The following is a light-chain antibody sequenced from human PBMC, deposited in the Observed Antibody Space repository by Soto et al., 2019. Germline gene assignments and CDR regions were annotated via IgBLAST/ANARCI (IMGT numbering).Light chain of an antibody. CDR3: QQYDSFSVT. CDR2: AAS. J-gene: IGKJ1*01. CDR1: QSISTF. Sequence: DIQMTQSPFTLSASVGYRVTITCRASQSISTFLNWYQQKPGKAPNLLIYAASGLQSGVPSRFSGSGSGTDFTLTISSLQPDDFATYYCQQYDSFSVTFGQGNKVDIK. V-gene: IGKV1-39*01.